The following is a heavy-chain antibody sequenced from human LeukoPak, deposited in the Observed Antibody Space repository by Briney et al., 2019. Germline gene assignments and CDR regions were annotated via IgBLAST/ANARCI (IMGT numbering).Heavy chain of an antibody. CDR3: ARLIGRSSGWYVSVFDY. D-gene: IGHD6-19*01. CDR1: GGSFSGYY. V-gene: IGHV4-34*01. Sequence: SETLSLTCAVYGGSFSGYYWSWIRQPPGKGLEWIGEINHSGSTNYNPSLKSRVTISVDTSKNQFSLKLSSVTAADTAVYYCARLIGRSSGWYVSVFDYWGQGTLVTVSS. CDR2: INHSGST. J-gene: IGHJ4*02.